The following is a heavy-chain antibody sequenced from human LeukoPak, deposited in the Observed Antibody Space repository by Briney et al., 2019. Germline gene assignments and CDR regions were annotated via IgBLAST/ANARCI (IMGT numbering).Heavy chain of an antibody. CDR2: IIPIFGTA. CDR3: ARPYSSSSYYYGMDV. J-gene: IGHJ6*02. D-gene: IGHD6-6*01. CDR1: GGTFSSYG. Sequence: SVKVSCKASGGTFSSYGISWVRQAPGQGIEWMGGIIPIFGTANYAQKFQGRVTITADESTSTAYMELSSLRSEDTAVYYCARPYSSSSYYYGMDVWGQGTMVTVSS. V-gene: IGHV1-69*13.